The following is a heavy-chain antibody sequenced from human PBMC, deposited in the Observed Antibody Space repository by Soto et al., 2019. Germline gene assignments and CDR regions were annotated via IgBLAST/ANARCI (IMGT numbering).Heavy chain of an antibody. D-gene: IGHD2-15*01. CDR3: ARDRCVGYCSGGSSPGWFDP. V-gene: IGHV1-3*01. CDR1: GYTFTTYA. CDR2: INAGNGNT. J-gene: IGHJ5*02. Sequence: QVQLVQSGAEVKKPGASVKVSCKASGYTFTTYAMHWVRQAPGQRLEWMGWINAGNGNTKYSQNFQGRVTITRDTPXXTXYXGLSSLRSEDTAVYYCARDRCVGYCSGGSSPGWFDPWGQGTLVTVSS.